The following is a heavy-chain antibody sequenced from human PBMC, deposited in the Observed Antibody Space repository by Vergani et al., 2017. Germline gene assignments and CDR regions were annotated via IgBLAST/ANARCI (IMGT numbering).Heavy chain of an antibody. CDR2: ISYDGTQK. Sequence: QVQLVESGGGVVQPGRSLRLSCAASGFTFSSYGMHWVRQAPGKGLEWVAVISYDGTQKYYADSVKGRFTISRDNSKSTLYLQRNSLRTEDTAVYYCATKSCGTPGCQIGYFREWGQGTLVTVSS. CDR3: ATKSCGTPGCQIGYFRE. J-gene: IGHJ1*01. CDR1: GFTFSSYG. V-gene: IGHV3-30*03. D-gene: IGHD1-1*01.